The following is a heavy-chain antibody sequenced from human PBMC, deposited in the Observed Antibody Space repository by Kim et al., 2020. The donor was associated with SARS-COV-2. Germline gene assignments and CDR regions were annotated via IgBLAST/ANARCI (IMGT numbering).Heavy chain of an antibody. CDR1: GFTFSSYS. CDR2: ISSSSSYI. D-gene: IGHD3-10*01. J-gene: IGHJ4*02. V-gene: IGHV3-21*01. CDR3: ARDRGGSGSYYTAPEYYFDY. Sequence: GGSLRLSCAASGFTFSSYSMNWVRQAPGKGLEWVSSISSSSSYIYYADSVKGRFTISRDNAKNSLYLQMNSLRAEDTAVYYCARDRGGSGSYYTAPEYYFDYWGQGTLVTVSS.